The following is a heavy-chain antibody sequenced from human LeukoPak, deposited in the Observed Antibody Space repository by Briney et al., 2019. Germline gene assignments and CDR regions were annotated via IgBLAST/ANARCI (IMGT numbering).Heavy chain of an antibody. CDR3: ARGISGGFDI. Sequence: ASVKVSCKASGYIFTAYDLHWVRQAPGQGLEWMGRIIPNSGATDYAQNFQGRVTLTRDTSISTAYMELSRLSPDDTAVYYCARGISGGFDIWGQGTMVTVSS. J-gene: IGHJ3*02. CDR2: IIPNSGAT. CDR1: GYIFTAYD. V-gene: IGHV1-2*06. D-gene: IGHD2-21*01.